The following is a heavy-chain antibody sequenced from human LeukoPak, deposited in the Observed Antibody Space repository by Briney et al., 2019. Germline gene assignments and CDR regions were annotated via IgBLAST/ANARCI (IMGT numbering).Heavy chain of an antibody. CDR2: ISWDGNKK. CDR3: AREGGNSTSWGYFDY. Sequence: GGSLGLSCGASGFTFRGYTMHWVRQAPGKGPQWVAVISWDGNKKFYADSVEGRFTISRDNSKNTLSLQMNSLRLEDTALYYCAREGGNSTSWGYFDYWGQGTLVTVSS. J-gene: IGHJ4*02. D-gene: IGHD6-13*01. CDR1: GFTFRGYT. V-gene: IGHV3-30*04.